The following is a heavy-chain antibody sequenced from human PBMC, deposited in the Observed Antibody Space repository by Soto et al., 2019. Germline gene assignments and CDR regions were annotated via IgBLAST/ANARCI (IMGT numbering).Heavy chain of an antibody. V-gene: IGHV3-9*01. CDR3: AKDISPRYYGSGSADYYGMDV. Sequence: EVQLLESGGGLVQPGGSLRLSCAASGFTFDDYAMHWVRQAPGKGLEWVSGISWNSGSIGYADSVKGRFTISRDNAKNSLYLQMNSLRAEDTALYYCAKDISPRYYGSGSADYYGMDVWGQGTTVTVSS. CDR2: ISWNSGSI. CDR1: GFTFDDYA. D-gene: IGHD3-10*01. J-gene: IGHJ6*02.